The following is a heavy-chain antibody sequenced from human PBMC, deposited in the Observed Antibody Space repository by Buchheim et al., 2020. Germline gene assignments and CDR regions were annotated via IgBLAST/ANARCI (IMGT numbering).Heavy chain of an antibody. CDR1: GYTFTSYY. CDR3: ARDSSSWYYYYYGMDV. Sequence: QVQLVQSGAEVKKPGASVKVSCKASGYTFTSYYMHWVLQAPGQGLEWMGIINPSGGSTSYAQKFQGRVTMTRDTSTSTVYMELSSLRSEDTAVYYCARDSSSWYYYYYGMDVWGQGTT. D-gene: IGHD6-13*01. CDR2: INPSGGST. J-gene: IGHJ6*02. V-gene: IGHV1-46*01.